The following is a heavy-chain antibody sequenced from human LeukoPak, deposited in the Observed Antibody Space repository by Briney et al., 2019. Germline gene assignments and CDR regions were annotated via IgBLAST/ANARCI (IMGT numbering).Heavy chain of an antibody. Sequence: GGSLRLSCAAAGFTFSNYGMHWVRQAPGKGLVWVSRIKSDGRTNYADSVKGRFTISRDNAKNTVSLQMNSLRDEDTGVYYCARAPSEIGGYYPEYFRHWGQGTLVTVSS. CDR1: GFTFSNYG. J-gene: IGHJ1*01. D-gene: IGHD3-22*01. V-gene: IGHV3-74*01. CDR2: IKSDGRT. CDR3: ARAPSEIGGYYPEYFRH.